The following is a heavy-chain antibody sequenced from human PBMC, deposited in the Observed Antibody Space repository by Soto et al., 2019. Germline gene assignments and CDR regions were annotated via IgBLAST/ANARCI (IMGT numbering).Heavy chain of an antibody. CDR3: ARARVDPNGDPTVNFDY. CDR2: IYYSGST. Sequence: SETLSLTCTVSGGSISSYYWSWIRQPPGKGLEWIGYIYYSGSTNYNPSLKSRVTISVDTSKNQFSLKLSSVTAADTAVYYCARARVDPNGDPTVNFDYWGQGTLVNVSS. CDR1: GGSISSYY. V-gene: IGHV4-59*01. J-gene: IGHJ4*02. D-gene: IGHD4-17*01.